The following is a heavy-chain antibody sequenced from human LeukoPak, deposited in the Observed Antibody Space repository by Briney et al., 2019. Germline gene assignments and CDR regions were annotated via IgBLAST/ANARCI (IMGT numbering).Heavy chain of an antibody. Sequence: GSLRLSCAASGFTFSSYWMHWVRQAPGKGLVWVSRINSDGSSTSYADSVEGRFTISRDNAKNTLYLQMNSLRAEDTAVYYCARDIVATRNNWFDPWGQGTLVTVSS. J-gene: IGHJ5*02. CDR1: GFTFSSYW. V-gene: IGHV3-74*01. D-gene: IGHD5-12*01. CDR2: INSDGSST. CDR3: ARDIVATRNNWFDP.